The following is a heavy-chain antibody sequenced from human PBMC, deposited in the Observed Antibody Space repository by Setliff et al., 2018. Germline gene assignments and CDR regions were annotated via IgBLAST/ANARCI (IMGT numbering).Heavy chain of an antibody. CDR1: GYTFAKYG. J-gene: IGHJ4*02. D-gene: IGHD2-2*01. CDR2: ISGYNGYT. Sequence: GASVKVSCKAFGYTFAKYGTSWVRQAPGQGLEWMGWISGYNGYTVYAQKLQGRVTMTIDTPTSTAYMELRSLRSDDTAVYYCARGPPDFVVVPAAAKFDYWGPGTLVTVSS. CDR3: ARGPPDFVVVPAAAKFDY. V-gene: IGHV1-18*01.